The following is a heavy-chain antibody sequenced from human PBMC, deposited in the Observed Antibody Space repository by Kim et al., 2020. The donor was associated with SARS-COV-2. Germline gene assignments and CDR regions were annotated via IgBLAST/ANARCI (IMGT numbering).Heavy chain of an antibody. CDR1: GFTFSSYA. Sequence: GGSLRLSCAASGFTFSSYAMSWVRQAPGKGLEWVSAISGSGGSTYYADSVKGRFTISRDNSKNTLYLQMNSLRAEDTAVYYCGKDPLPTWGDYGSFDYWGQGTLVTVSS. J-gene: IGHJ4*02. CDR3: GKDPLPTWGDYGSFDY. CDR2: ISGSGGST. D-gene: IGHD4-17*01. V-gene: IGHV3-23*01.